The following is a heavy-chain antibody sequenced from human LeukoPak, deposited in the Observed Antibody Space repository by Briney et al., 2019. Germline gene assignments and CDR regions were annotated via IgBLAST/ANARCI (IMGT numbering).Heavy chain of an antibody. CDR3: ARDGCSGGSCYYFDY. D-gene: IGHD2-15*01. J-gene: IGHJ4*02. Sequence: SETLSLTCTVSGGSTSNDDWSWIRQPPGKGLEWIGYIYYSGSTNYNPSLKSRVTISINTSKNQFSLKLSSVTAADTAVYYCARDGCSGGSCYYFDYWGQGTLVTVSS. V-gene: IGHV4-59*01. CDR1: GGSTSNDD. CDR2: IYYSGST.